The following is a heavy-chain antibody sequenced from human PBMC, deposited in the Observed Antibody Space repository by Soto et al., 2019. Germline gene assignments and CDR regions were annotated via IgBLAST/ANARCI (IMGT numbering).Heavy chain of an antibody. V-gene: IGHV3-23*01. J-gene: IGHJ6*02. CDR1: GFTFSYYI. CDR2: ISNSGDTI. CDR3: ADPVPATTHYDYYDVDV. Sequence: EVQLLESGGGLVQPGGSLRLSCVASGFTFSYYIMSWVRQAPGKGLEWVSGISNSGDTIYYAYSAKGRFTISRHNFKNTLYLPINSLRAHDTAVYYCADPVPATTHYDYYDVDVWGQGTTVTVSS. D-gene: IGHD1-26*01.